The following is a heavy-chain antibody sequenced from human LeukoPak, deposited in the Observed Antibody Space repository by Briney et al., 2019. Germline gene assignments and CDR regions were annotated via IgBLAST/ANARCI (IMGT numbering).Heavy chain of an antibody. Sequence: KSSETLSLTCTVSGGSISSYYWSWIGQPAGKGLEWIGRIYTSGSTNYNPSLKSRVTMSVDTSKNQFSLKLSSVTAADTAVYYCAREDYYGSGSYWYFDYWGQGTLVTVSS. CDR1: GGSISSYY. V-gene: IGHV4-4*07. J-gene: IGHJ4*02. CDR3: AREDYYGSGSYWYFDY. D-gene: IGHD3-10*01. CDR2: IYTSGST.